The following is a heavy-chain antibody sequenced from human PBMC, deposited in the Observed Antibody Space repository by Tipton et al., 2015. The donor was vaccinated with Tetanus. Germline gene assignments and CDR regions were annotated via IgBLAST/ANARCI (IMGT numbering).Heavy chain of an antibody. CDR3: ARLASYSNHLDA. CDR2: IYYSGSS. Sequence: TLSLTCTVSGGSFRSGDHYWSWIRQPPGKGLEWIGYIYYSGSSDYNPSLKSRATLSVDTSNNQFSLKLNSVTAADTAVYYCARLASYSNHLDAWGQGALVTVSS. CDR1: GGSFRSGDHY. D-gene: IGHD4-11*01. J-gene: IGHJ4*02. V-gene: IGHV4-30-4*01.